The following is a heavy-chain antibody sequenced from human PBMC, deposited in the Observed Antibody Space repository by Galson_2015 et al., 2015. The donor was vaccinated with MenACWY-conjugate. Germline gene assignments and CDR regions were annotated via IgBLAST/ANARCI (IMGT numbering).Heavy chain of an antibody. CDR3: ARDNNWSFGS. D-gene: IGHD1-1*01. CDR2: IKADGSFS. J-gene: IGHJ4*02. Sequence: SLRLSCAASGFTFNNYWMHWVRQPPGKGLEWISYIKADGSFSNYADSVKGRFTISTDSAKNMVYLQMDGLGDEDTAVYFCARDNNWSFGSWGQGTLVTVSS. CDR1: GFTFNNYW. V-gene: IGHV3-74*01.